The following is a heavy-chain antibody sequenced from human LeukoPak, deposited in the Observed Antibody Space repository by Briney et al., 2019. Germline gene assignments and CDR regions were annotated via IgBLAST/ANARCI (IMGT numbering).Heavy chain of an antibody. Sequence: GGSLRLSCAASGFTFSDYYMSWIRQAPGKGLEWVSYISSSGSTIYYADSVKGRFTISRDNAKNSLYLQMNSLRAEDTAVYYCAGDLYDSSGYYAPFDYWGQGTLVTVSS. CDR3: AGDLYDSSGYYAPFDY. J-gene: IGHJ4*02. V-gene: IGHV3-11*01. CDR1: GFTFSDYY. CDR2: ISSSGSTI. D-gene: IGHD3-22*01.